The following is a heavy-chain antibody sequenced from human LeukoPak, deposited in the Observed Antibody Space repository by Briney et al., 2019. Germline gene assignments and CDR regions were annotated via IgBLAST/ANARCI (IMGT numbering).Heavy chain of an antibody. CDR2: INHSGST. V-gene: IGHV4-34*01. CDR3: ARLWFGELLGVGSFDY. D-gene: IGHD3-10*01. Sequence: SETLSLTCAVYGGSFSGYYWSWIRQPPGKGLEWIGEINHSGSTNYNPSLKSRVTISVDTSKNQFSLKLSSVTAADTAVYYCARLWFGELLGVGSFDYWGQGTLVTVSS. CDR1: GGSFSGYY. J-gene: IGHJ4*02.